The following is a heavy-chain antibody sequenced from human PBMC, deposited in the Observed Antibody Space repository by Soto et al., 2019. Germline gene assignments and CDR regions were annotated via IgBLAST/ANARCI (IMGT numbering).Heavy chain of an antibody. CDR2: MNPNSGNT. D-gene: IGHD4-4*01. Sequence: ASVKVSCKASGYTFTSYDINWVRQATGQGLEWMGWMNPNSGNTGYAQTFKGRVTMTRNTSIGTAYMELSSLRAEDTAVYYCATSSTVNWFDPWGQGTLVTVSS. V-gene: IGHV1-8*01. CDR1: GYTFTSYD. CDR3: ATSSTVNWFDP. J-gene: IGHJ5*02.